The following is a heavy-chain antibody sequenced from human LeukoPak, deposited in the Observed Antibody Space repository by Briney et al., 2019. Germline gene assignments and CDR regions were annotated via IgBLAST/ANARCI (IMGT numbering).Heavy chain of an antibody. Sequence: GASVKVSCTPSGYTFTDYYMHWVRQAPGQGLEWMGRIIPILGIANYAQKFQGRVTITADKSTSTAYMELSSLRSEDTAVYYCARDGGNDYGDYERGRIDYWGQGTLVTVSS. CDR2: IIPILGIA. V-gene: IGHV1-69*04. D-gene: IGHD4-17*01. CDR1: GYTFTDYY. J-gene: IGHJ4*02. CDR3: ARDGGNDYGDYERGRIDY.